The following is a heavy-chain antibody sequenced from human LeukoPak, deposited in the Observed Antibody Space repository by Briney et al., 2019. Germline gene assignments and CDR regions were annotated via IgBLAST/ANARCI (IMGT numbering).Heavy chain of an antibody. D-gene: IGHD5-12*01. J-gene: IGHJ6*03. V-gene: IGHV4-39*01. CDR3: ARHTRSGYDYYYYYYMDV. CDR2: IYYSGST. CDR1: GGSISSSSYY. Sequence: SGTLSLTCTVSGGSISSSSYYWGWIRQPPGKGLEWIGRIYYSGSTYYNPSLKSRVTISVDTSKNQFSLKLSSVTAADTAVYYCARHTRSGYDYYYYYYMDVWGKGTTVTVSS.